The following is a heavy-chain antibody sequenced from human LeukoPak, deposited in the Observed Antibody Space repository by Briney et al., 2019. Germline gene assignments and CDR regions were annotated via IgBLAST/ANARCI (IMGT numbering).Heavy chain of an antibody. CDR2: INHSGST. Sequence: SETLSLTCAVYGGCFSGYYWSWVRQPPGKGVGWIGEINHSGSTNYNPSLKSRVTISVDTSKNQFSLKLSSVTAADTAVYYCASTYYYDSSGYHWWGQGTLVTVSS. CDR1: GGCFSGYY. J-gene: IGHJ4*02. CDR3: ASTYYYDSSGYHW. V-gene: IGHV4-34*01. D-gene: IGHD3-22*01.